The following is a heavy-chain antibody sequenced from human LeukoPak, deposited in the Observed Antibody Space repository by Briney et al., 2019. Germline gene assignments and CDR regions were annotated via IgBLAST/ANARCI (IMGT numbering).Heavy chain of an antibody. CDR3: ARRTRATTGGDYFDY. V-gene: IGHV4-59*08. CDR2: IYYTGNT. CDR1: GGSMNNYY. D-gene: IGHD1-1*01. Sequence: SETLSLTCTVSGGSMNNYYWTWIRQPPGKGLEWIGYIYYTGNTNYSPSLKSRVTMSADTSKNQFSLKLNSVTAADTAVYYCARRTRATTGGDYFDYWGQGTLVTVSS. J-gene: IGHJ4*02.